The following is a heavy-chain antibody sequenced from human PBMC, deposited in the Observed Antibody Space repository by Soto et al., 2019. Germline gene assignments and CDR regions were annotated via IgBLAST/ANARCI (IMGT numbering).Heavy chain of an antibody. Sequence: ASVKVSCKASGYSFTDYHIHWVRQALGQGLEWLGRINPKSGGTSTAQKFQDWVTMTTDTSISTASMELTRLTSDDTAIYYCARGDSTDCSNGVCSFFYNHNMDVWGQGTTVTVSS. D-gene: IGHD2-8*01. CDR1: GYSFTDYH. CDR3: ARGDSTDCSNGVCSFFYNHNMDV. V-gene: IGHV1-2*04. CDR2: INPKSGGT. J-gene: IGHJ6*02.